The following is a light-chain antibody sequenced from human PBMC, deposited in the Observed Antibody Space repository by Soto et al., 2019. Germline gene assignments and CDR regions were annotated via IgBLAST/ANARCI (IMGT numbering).Light chain of an antibody. V-gene: IGLV2-14*03. CDR3: STYAGGSTRV. J-gene: IGLJ2*01. Sequence: QSALTQPASVSGSPGQSITISCTGTSSDVGGYNFVSWYQQHPGKAPKLMLYNVYDRPSGVSHRFSGSRSGNTASLTISGLQAEDEAHYYCSTYAGGSTRVFGGGTKLTVL. CDR1: SSDVGGYNF. CDR2: NVY.